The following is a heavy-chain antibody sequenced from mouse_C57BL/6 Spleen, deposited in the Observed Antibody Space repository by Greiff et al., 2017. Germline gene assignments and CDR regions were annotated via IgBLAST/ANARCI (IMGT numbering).Heavy chain of an antibody. J-gene: IGHJ4*01. CDR2: INPTNGGT. CDR1: GYTFTDYN. D-gene: IGHD2-3*01. CDR3: ARSDDGYFAMDY. V-gene: IGHV1-18*01. Sequence: EVQLQQSGPELVKPGASVQIPCKASGYTFTDYNMDWVKQSHGTSLEWIGDINPTNGGTIYNQKFKGKATLTVDKSSSTAYIELPSLTSEYTAVYYCARSDDGYFAMDYWGQGTSVTVSS.